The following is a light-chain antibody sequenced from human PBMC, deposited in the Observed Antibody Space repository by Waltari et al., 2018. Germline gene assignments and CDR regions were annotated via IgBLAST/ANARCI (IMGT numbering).Light chain of an antibody. CDR3: QKYSSSPFT. J-gene: IGKJ3*01. Sequence: VILTQSPATLSLSPGERATLSCRASQSVSSYLAWYQQKPGQAPRLLIYGASSRATGIPDRFSGSWSGTEFTLTISSLEPEDFAVYYCQKYSSSPFTFGPGTKLDIK. CDR1: QSVSSY. CDR2: GAS. V-gene: IGKV3-20*01.